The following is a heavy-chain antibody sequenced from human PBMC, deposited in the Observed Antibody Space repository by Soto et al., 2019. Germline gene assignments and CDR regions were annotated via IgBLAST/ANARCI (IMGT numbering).Heavy chain of an antibody. Sequence: SVKVSCKASGGTFSSYAISWVRQAPGQGLERMGGIIPIFGTANYAQKFQGRVTITADESTSTAYMELSSLRSEDTAVYYCARDRYYDILTGYIFDYWGQGTMVTVSS. J-gene: IGHJ4*02. CDR2: IIPIFGTA. CDR3: ARDRYYDILTGYIFDY. V-gene: IGHV1-69*13. D-gene: IGHD3-9*01. CDR1: GGTFSSYA.